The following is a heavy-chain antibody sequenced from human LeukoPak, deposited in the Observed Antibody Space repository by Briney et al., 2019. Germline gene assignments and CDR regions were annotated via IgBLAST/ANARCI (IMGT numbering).Heavy chain of an antibody. D-gene: IGHD3-22*01. CDR1: GYTFTSYG. J-gene: IGHJ4*02. CDR2: INTNTGNP. V-gene: IGHV7-4-1*02. Sequence: ASVKVSCKASGYTFTSYGISWVRQAPGQGLEWMGWINTNTGNPTYAQGFTGRFVFSLDTSVSTAYLQISSLKAEDTAVYYCARDFFPQTYYYDSSGPQGYRGQGTLVTVSS. CDR3: ARDFFPQTYYYDSSGPQGY.